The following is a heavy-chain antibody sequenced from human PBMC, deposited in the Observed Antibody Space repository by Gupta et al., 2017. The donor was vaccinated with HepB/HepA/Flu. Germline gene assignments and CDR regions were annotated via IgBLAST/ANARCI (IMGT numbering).Heavy chain of an antibody. CDR1: GGTFSSYA. J-gene: IGHJ5*02. CDR2: IIPILGIA. V-gene: IGHV1-69*04. Sequence: QVQLVQSGAEVKKPGSSVKVSCKASGGTFSSYAISWVRQAPGQGLEWMGRIIPILGIANDAQKVQGRVTINADKSTRTAYMELRRMRSEDTAVYYCASSNDEEGGFDPGGQVTMITVYS. CDR3: ASSNDEEGGFDP.